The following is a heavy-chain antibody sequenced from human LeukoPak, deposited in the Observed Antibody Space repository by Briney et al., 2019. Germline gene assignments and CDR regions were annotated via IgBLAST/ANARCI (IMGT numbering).Heavy chain of an antibody. V-gene: IGHV3-23*01. CDR2: ISGSGGST. Sequence: GGSLRLSCAASGFTLSSYSMNWVRQAPGKGLEWVSAISGSGGSTYYADSVKGRFTISRDNSKNTLYLQMNSLRAEDTAVYYCAKDSPRRNSGHDGWGQGTLVTVSS. CDR1: GFTLSSYS. CDR3: AKDSPRRNSGHDG. J-gene: IGHJ4*02. D-gene: IGHD5-12*01.